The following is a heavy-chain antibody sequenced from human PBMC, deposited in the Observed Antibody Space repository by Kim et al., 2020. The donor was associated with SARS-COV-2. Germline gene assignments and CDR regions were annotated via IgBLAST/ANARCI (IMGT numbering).Heavy chain of an antibody. Sequence: STIYYADSFKGRITISRDNSKQTLYLQMDGLRAEDTAVYYCATEFFSDEDWGQGTLVTVSS. J-gene: IGHJ4*02. CDR2: STI. CDR3: ATEFFSDED. V-gene: IGHV3-33*01.